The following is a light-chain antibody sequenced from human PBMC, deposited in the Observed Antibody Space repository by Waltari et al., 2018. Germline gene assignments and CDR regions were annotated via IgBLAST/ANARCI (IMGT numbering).Light chain of an antibody. CDR1: SSDVSGYDY. CDR3: SSYTSSNNCV. CDR2: EVN. Sequence: QSALTQPPAASGSPGQSVTISCTGTSSDVSGYDYVSWYQQHPGKAPKLIIYEVNKRPSGVPDRFSGSKSGNTASLTVSGLQAEDDADYYCSSYTSSNNCVFGTGTKVTVL. V-gene: IGLV2-8*01. J-gene: IGLJ1*01.